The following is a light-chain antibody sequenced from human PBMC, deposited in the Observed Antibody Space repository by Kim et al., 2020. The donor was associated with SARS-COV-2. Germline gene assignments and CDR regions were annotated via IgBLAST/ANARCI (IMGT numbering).Light chain of an antibody. V-gene: IGKV1-39*01. Sequence: DIQMTQSPSSLSASVGDRVTITCRASQSISSYLNWYQQKPGKAPNLLIYAASSLQSGVPSRFSGSGSGTDFTLSISSLQPEDFATYYCQQSYSTPSITFGQGTRLGIK. CDR2: AAS. J-gene: IGKJ5*01. CDR3: QQSYSTPSIT. CDR1: QSISSY.